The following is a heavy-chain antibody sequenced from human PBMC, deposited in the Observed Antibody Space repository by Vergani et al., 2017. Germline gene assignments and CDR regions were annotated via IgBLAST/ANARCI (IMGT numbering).Heavy chain of an antibody. V-gene: IGHV2-70*04. CDR2: IDWDDDN. Sequence: QVTLKESGPALVKPTQTLTLTCTFSGFSLSTSGMRVSWIRQPPGEALEWLARIDWDDDNFYSTSLKTRLTISKDTSKNQVVLTMTNMDPVDTATYYCARIYSGYYFDYWGQGTLVTVSS. J-gene: IGHJ4*02. CDR3: ARIYSGYYFDY. D-gene: IGHD5-12*01. CDR1: GFSLSTSGMR.